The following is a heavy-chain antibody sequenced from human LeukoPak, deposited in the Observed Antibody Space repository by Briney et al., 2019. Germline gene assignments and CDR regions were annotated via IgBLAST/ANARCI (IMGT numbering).Heavy chain of an antibody. D-gene: IGHD3-16*02. CDR3: ASVTITFGGVIAPFDY. J-gene: IGHJ4*02. Sequence: GASVKVSCKASGYTFTSYGISWVRQAPGQGLEWMGWISAYNGNTNYAQKLQGRVTMTTDTSTSTAYMERRSLRSDDTAVYYVASVTITFGGVIAPFDYWGQGTLVTVSS. V-gene: IGHV1-18*01. CDR1: GYTFTSYG. CDR2: ISAYNGNT.